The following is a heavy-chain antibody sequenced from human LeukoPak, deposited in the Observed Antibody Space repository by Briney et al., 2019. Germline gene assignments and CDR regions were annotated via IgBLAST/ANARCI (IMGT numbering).Heavy chain of an antibody. CDR3: ARGIAATGVHGWFDP. V-gene: IGHV4-4*07. CDR1: GGSINSYY. CDR2: IYTSGST. D-gene: IGHD6-13*01. J-gene: IGHJ5*02. Sequence: SETLSLTCTVSGGSINSYYWSWIRQPAGKGLEWIGRIYTSGSTNYNPSLKSRVTMSVDTSKNQFSLKLSSVTAADTAVYYCARGIAATGVHGWFDPWGQGTLVTVSS.